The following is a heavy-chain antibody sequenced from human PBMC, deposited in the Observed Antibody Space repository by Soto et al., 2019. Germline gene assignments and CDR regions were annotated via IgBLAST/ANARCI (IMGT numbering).Heavy chain of an antibody. Sequence: GGSLRLSCAASGITFSSYWMSWVRQAPGKGLEWVANIKQDGSEKYYVDSVKGRFTISRDNAKKSVYLQMNSLRAEDTAVYFCAMSFLAYWGQGTLVTVSS. CDR2: IKQDGSEK. J-gene: IGHJ4*02. V-gene: IGHV3-7*01. CDR3: AMSFLAY. CDR1: GITFSSYW.